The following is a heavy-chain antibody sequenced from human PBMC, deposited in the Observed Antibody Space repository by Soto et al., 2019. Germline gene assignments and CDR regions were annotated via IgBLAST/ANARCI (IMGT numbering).Heavy chain of an antibody. V-gene: IGHV3-23*01. D-gene: IGHD5-18*01. CDR1: GFTFSSYA. CDR3: AKGGGYSYGGYNWFDP. CDR2: ISGSGGST. J-gene: IGHJ5*02. Sequence: EVQLLESGGGLVQPGGSLRLSCAASGFTFSSYAMSWVRQAPGKGLEWVSAISGSGGSTYYAGSVKGRFTISRDNSKNTLYLQMNSLRAEDTAVYYCAKGGGYSYGGYNWFDPWGQGTLVTVSS.